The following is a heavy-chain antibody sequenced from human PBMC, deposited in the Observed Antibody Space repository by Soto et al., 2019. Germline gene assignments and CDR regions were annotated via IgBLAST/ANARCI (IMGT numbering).Heavy chain of an antibody. J-gene: IGHJ4*02. D-gene: IGHD5-12*01. V-gene: IGHV1-69*12. Sequence: QVQLVQSGAEVRQPASSVNVSCKTSGGTFSGYTISWVRQAPGQGLEWMGGIVPIVDTSTYAQKFQGRVTITADESTSTVYMELSSLRSDDTAVYYCVRVVAIPGYPDNWGQGTLVTVSS. CDR1: GGTFSGYT. CDR2: IVPIVDTS. CDR3: VRVVAIPGYPDN.